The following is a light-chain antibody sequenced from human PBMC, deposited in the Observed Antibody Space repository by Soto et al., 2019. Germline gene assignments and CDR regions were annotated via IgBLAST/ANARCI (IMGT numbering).Light chain of an antibody. CDR3: QQYNNWPWT. CDR1: QSVSGN. Sequence: EIVMTQSPATLSVSPGERATLSCRASQSVSGNLAWYQQKPGQAPSLLIYGASTRATGVPARFSGSESGTEFTLTXTSLXSEDXAVYYCQQYNNWPWTFGXXTRV. V-gene: IGKV3-15*01. J-gene: IGKJ1*01. CDR2: GAS.